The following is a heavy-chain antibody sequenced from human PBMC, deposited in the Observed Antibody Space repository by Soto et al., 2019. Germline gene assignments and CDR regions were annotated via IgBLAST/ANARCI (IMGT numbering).Heavy chain of an antibody. D-gene: IGHD4-17*01. CDR1: GGSMRNYF. Sequence: SETLSLTCTVSGGSMRNYFWNWIRQAPGKGLEWIAYIHFGGTTNYNPSLKSRVAISMDMSKNRFSLKLNSVTAADTALYYCARRTVTTIYYYGMDVWGQGTAVTAP. J-gene: IGHJ6*02. CDR2: IHFGGTT. CDR3: ARRTVTTIYYYGMDV. V-gene: IGHV4-59*01.